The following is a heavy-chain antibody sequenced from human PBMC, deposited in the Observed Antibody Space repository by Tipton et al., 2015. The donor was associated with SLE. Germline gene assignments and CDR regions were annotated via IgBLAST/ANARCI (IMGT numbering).Heavy chain of an antibody. CDR2: INPSGGST. Sequence: QSGAEVKKPGASVKVSCKASGYTFTSYYMHWVRQAPGQGLEWMGIINPSGGSTSYAQKFQGRVTMTRDTSTSTVYMELSSLRSDDTAVYYCARRSSSWYDRGAFDIWGQGTMVTVSS. CDR3: ARRSSSWYDRGAFDI. CDR1: GYTFTSYY. D-gene: IGHD6-13*01. V-gene: IGHV1-46*01. J-gene: IGHJ3*02.